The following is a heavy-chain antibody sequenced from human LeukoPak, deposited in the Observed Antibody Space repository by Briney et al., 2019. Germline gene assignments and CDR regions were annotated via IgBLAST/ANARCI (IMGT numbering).Heavy chain of an antibody. CDR3: ARADRLHGGPYLIGP. CDR2: INPNSGGT. CDR1: GYSFTDYY. D-gene: IGHD2-21*01. V-gene: IGHV1-2*02. J-gene: IGHJ5*02. Sequence: PSASVKVSCKTSGYSFTDYYMHWVRQAPGQGLEWMGWINPNSGGTSSAHQGRVTMTRDTSITTVYMEVSWLTSDDTATYYCARADRLHGGPYLIGPWGQGTLVTVSS.